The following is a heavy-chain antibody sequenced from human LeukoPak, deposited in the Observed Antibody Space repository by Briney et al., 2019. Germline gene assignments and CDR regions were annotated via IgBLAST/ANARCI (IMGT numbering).Heavy chain of an antibody. D-gene: IGHD3-22*01. V-gene: IGHV3-49*04. CDR1: GFSFGDYA. CDR2: IRSKAYGATT. J-gene: IGHJ5*02. CDR3: TRDPYYYDSSGHEWFHP. Sequence: GGSLRLSCTSSGFSFGDYAMSWVRQAPGKGLEWVGFIRSKAYGATTEYAASVKGRFTISRDDSKSIAYLQMNSLKIEDTAVYYCTRDPYYYDSSGHEWFHPWGQGTLVTVSS.